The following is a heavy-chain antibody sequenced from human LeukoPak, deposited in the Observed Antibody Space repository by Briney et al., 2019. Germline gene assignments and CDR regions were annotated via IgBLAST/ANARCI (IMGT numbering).Heavy chain of an antibody. V-gene: IGHV1-69*05. Sequence: SVKVSCKASGGTFSSYAISWVRQAPGQGLEWTGGIIPIFGTANYAQKFQGRVTITTDESTSTAYMELSSLRSEDTAVYYCAGLYGDYVGYWGQGTLVTVSS. CDR1: GGTFSSYA. CDR2: IIPIFGTA. D-gene: IGHD4-17*01. J-gene: IGHJ4*02. CDR3: AGLYGDYVGY.